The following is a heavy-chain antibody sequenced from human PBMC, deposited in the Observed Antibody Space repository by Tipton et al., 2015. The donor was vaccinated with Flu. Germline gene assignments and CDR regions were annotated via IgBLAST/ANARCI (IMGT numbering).Heavy chain of an antibody. J-gene: IGHJ4*02. Sequence: LRLSCTISGHSISSDYYWGWIRQPPGKGLEWIGNVFHTGSTYHNPSLKSRVTISVDMAKNQFSRRLSSVTAADTAVYYCARTTYYYGSGSSDYWGQGTLVTVSS. V-gene: IGHV4-38-2*02. CDR2: VFHTGST. CDR3: ARTTYYYGSGSSDY. D-gene: IGHD3-10*01. CDR1: GHSISSDYY.